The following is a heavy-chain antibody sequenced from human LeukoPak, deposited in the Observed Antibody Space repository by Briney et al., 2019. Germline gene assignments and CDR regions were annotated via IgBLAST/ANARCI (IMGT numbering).Heavy chain of an antibody. CDR1: GYSISSGYY. Sequence: PSETLSLTCIVSGYSISSGYYWGWIRQPPGKGLEWIGSIYSGSTYYNPSLKSRVTISVDKFNNQFSLKLSSVTAADTAVYFCVGGTYYYGSGSFYFDYWGQGPLVTVSS. CDR2: IYSGST. D-gene: IGHD3-10*01. J-gene: IGHJ4*02. CDR3: VGGTYYYGSGSFYFDY. V-gene: IGHV4-38-2*02.